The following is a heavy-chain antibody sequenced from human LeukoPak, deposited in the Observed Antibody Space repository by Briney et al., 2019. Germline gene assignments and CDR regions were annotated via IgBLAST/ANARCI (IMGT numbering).Heavy chain of an antibody. Sequence: GGSLRLSCAASGFTFSSYGMHWVRQAPGKGLEWVAVIWYDGSNKYYADSVKGRFTISRDNSKNTLYLQMNSLRAEDTAVYYCAREMRYRSSTSCPPVFDYWGQGTLVTVSS. CDR1: GFTFSSYG. J-gene: IGHJ4*02. V-gene: IGHV3-33*01. CDR3: AREMRYRSSTSCPPVFDY. D-gene: IGHD2-2*01. CDR2: IWYDGSNK.